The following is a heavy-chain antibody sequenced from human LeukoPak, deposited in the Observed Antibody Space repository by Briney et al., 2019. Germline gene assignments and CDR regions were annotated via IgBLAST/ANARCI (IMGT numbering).Heavy chain of an antibody. V-gene: IGHV4-39*07. CDR3: ARGGVDYYGSGTYYLMYYFDY. CDR2: IFYSGST. D-gene: IGHD3-10*01. CDR1: SGSISTSNYY. Sequence: SETLSLTCTVSSGSISTSNYYWGWVRQPPGKALEWIGNIFYSGSTYYSPSLKSRVTISLDTSRNQFSLKLNSVTAADTAVYFCARGGVDYYGSGTYYLMYYFDYWGQGALVTVSS. J-gene: IGHJ4*02.